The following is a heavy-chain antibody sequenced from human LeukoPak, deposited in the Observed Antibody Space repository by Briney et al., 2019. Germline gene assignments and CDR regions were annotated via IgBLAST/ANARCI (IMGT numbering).Heavy chain of an antibody. Sequence: GGSLRLSCAASGFTVSSNYMSWVRQAPGKGLEWVSVIYSGGSTYYADSVKGRFTISRDNSKNTLYIQMNSLRAEDTAVYYCARGGRSELSSGWLYYFDYWGQGTLVTVSS. D-gene: IGHD6-25*01. CDR2: IYSGGST. CDR3: ARGGRSELSSGWLYYFDY. CDR1: GFTVSSNY. V-gene: IGHV3-53*01. J-gene: IGHJ4*02.